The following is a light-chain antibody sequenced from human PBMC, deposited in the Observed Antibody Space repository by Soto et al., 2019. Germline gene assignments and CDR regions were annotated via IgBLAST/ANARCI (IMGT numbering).Light chain of an antibody. CDR1: ESVVSSY. Sequence: VWTLSPVPLSISPRERATHCSGTAESVVSSYLDWYQQKPGQAPRLLIYGASSRATGIPDRFSGSGSGTDFTLTISRLEPEDFAVYYCQQYGSSPRTFGQGTKVDIK. V-gene: IGKV3-20*01. CDR3: QQYGSSPRT. CDR2: GAS. J-gene: IGKJ1*01.